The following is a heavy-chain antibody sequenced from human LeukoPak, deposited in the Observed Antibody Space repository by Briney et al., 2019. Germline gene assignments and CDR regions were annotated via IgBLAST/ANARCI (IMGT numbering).Heavy chain of an antibody. D-gene: IGHD3-10*01. CDR1: GYTFTSYD. Sequence: ASVKVSCKASGYTFTSYDINWVRQATGQGLEWMGWMNPNSGNTGYAQKFQGRVTMTRNTSISTAYMELSSLRSGDTAVYYCARALYYYGSGTPGYWGQGTLVTVSS. CDR3: ARALYYYGSGTPGY. CDR2: MNPNSGNT. V-gene: IGHV1-8*01. J-gene: IGHJ4*02.